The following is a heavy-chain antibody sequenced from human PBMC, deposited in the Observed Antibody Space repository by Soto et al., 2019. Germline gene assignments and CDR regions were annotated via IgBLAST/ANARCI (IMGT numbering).Heavy chain of an antibody. Sequence: QVQLVQSGAEVKKPGSSVKVSCTASGCTFSSYAIIWVRQAPGQGHEWMGGIIPIFGTTNYAQKFQGRVTITADESTSTAYMELSSLRSEDTAVYYCARDDSSGQWGYWGQGTLVTVSS. D-gene: IGHD3-22*01. V-gene: IGHV1-69*01. J-gene: IGHJ4*02. CDR3: ARDDSSGQWGY. CDR2: IIPIFGTT. CDR1: GCTFSSYA.